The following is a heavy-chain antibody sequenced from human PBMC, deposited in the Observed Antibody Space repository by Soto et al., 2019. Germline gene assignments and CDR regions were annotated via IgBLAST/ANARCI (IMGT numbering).Heavy chain of an antibody. CDR1: GFTFRSYA. V-gene: IGHV3-23*01. J-gene: IGHJ3*02. D-gene: IGHD6-19*01. CDR3: ARDVVSQWLALGLI. Sequence: PGGSLRLSCAASGFTFRSYAMSWVRQAPGKGLEWVSSADGNGSGTTYADSVKGRFIISRDNSKNTLYLQMNSLTAGDTAVYYCARDVVSQWLALGLICGQGTVVTVSS. CDR2: ADGNGSGT.